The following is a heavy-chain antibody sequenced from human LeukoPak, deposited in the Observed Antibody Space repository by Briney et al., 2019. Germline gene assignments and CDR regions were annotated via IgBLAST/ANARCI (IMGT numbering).Heavy chain of an antibody. CDR2: ISYSSETI. Sequence: GRSLRLSCAASGFPFDEHAMHWVRQAPGKGLEWVSGISYSSETIGYVDSVKGRFTISRDNVRKSLYLQMNSLRIEDTALYYCAKDRGGGSQLGDAYDVWGQGTMVGVSS. D-gene: IGHD5-24*01. CDR1: GFPFDEHA. CDR3: AKDRGGGSQLGDAYDV. J-gene: IGHJ3*01. V-gene: IGHV3-9*01.